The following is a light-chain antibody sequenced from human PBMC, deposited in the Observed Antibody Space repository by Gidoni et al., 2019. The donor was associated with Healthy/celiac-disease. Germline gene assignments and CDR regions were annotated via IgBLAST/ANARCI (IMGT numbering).Light chain of an antibody. CDR3: SSHTSSGWV. J-gene: IGLJ3*02. CDR2: DVS. V-gene: IGLV2-14*03. Sequence: QSALTQPASVSGSPGQSITISCTGTSSDVGGYNYVSWYQQHPGKAPKLMIYDVSNRPSGVSNRFSGSKSGNTASLTISGLQAEDEADYYCSSHTSSGWVFGGGTKLTVL. CDR1: SSDVGGYNY.